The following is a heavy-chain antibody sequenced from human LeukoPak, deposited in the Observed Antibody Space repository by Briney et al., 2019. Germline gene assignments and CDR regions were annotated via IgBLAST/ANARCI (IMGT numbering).Heavy chain of an antibody. CDR3: ARDIGHYDSSGYFNLFDY. CDR2: IDPSSGDT. Sequence: GASVKVSCKASGYRFTGSYTHWVRQAPGQGLEWMGWIDPSSGDTNYAQKFQVRVTMTTDTSTSTAYMELRSLRSDDTAVYYCARDIGHYDSSGYFNLFDYWGQGTLVTVSS. J-gene: IGHJ4*02. V-gene: IGHV1-2*02. D-gene: IGHD3-22*01. CDR1: GYRFTGSY.